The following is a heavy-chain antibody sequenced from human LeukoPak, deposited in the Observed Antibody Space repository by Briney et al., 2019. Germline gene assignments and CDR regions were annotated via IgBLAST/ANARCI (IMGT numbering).Heavy chain of an antibody. D-gene: IGHD1-26*01. Sequence: SETLSLTCIVSGGSISSYYWSWIRQPPGKGLEWIGYIYYSGSTNYNPSLKSRVTISVDTSKNQFSLKLSSVTAADTAVYYCARHLRVGATQRAFDIWGQGTMVTVSS. J-gene: IGHJ3*02. V-gene: IGHV4-59*08. CDR3: ARHLRVGATQRAFDI. CDR2: IYYSGST. CDR1: GGSISSYY.